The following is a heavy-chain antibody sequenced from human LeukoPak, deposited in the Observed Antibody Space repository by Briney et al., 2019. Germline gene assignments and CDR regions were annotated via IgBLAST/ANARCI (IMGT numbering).Heavy chain of an antibody. CDR1: GYTFTSYA. J-gene: IGHJ4*02. Sequence: ASVKVSCKASGYTFTSYAMHWVRQAPGQRLEWMGWMNAGNGNTKYSQEFQGRVTITRDTSASTAYMELSSLRSEDMAVYYCARGADRWWTWYFDYWGQGTLVTVSS. CDR2: MNAGNGNT. D-gene: IGHD2-15*01. V-gene: IGHV1-3*03. CDR3: ARGADRWWTWYFDY.